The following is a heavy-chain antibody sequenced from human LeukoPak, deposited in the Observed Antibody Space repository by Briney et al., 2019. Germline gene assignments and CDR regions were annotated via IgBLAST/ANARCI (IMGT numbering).Heavy chain of an antibody. Sequence: GGSLRLSCAASGFTVSSNYMSWVRQAPGKGLEWVSVIYSGGSTYYADSVKGRFTISRDNSKNTLYLQMNSLRAEDTAVYYCARGPVKGYYYYYGMDVWGQGTTVTVSS. CDR1: GFTVSSNY. CDR3: ARGPVKGYYYYYGMDV. V-gene: IGHV3-53*01. D-gene: IGHD4-17*01. J-gene: IGHJ6*02. CDR2: IYSGGST.